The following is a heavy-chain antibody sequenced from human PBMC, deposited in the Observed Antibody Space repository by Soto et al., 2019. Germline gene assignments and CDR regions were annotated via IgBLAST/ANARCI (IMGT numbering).Heavy chain of an antibody. CDR2: ISYDGSNK. J-gene: IGHJ3*02. CDR1: GFTFSSYA. CDR3: AKYDSSGYDAFDI. Sequence: SCKASGFTFSSYAMHWVRQAPGKGLEWVAVISYDGSNKYYADSVKGRFTISRDNSKNTLYLQMNSLRAEDTAVYYCAKYDSSGYDAFDIWGQGTMVTVSS. V-gene: IGHV3-30-3*02. D-gene: IGHD3-22*01.